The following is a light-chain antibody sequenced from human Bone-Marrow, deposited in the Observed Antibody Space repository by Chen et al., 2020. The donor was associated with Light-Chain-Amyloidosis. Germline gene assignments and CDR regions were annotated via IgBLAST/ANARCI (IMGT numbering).Light chain of an antibody. CDR1: QNVNNN. J-gene: IGKJ1*01. V-gene: IGKV3-15*01. CDR3: QQFDKGPRT. Sequence: EIVLTQSPATLSVSPGERAILSCRASQNVNNNLAWYQQKPGQAPRLLIYGASTRATGIPARFSVAGAGTEFTLTISSMQSEDFAIYYCQQFDKGPRTFGQGTKVEIK. CDR2: GAS.